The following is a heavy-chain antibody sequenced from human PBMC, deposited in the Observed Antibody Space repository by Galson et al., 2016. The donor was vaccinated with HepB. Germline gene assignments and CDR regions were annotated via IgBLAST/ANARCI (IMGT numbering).Heavy chain of an antibody. CDR2: IKQDGSEK. Sequence: SLRLSCAASGFTFSSYWMSWVRQAPGKGLEWVANIKQDGSEKYYVDSVKGRFTISRDNSKNTLYLQMHSLRVEDTGMYYCAKDLEVRMATKYYFEYWGLGTLVTVSS. V-gene: IGHV3-7*01. CDR3: AKDLEVRMATKYYFEY. D-gene: IGHD5-24*01. CDR1: GFTFSSYW. J-gene: IGHJ4*02.